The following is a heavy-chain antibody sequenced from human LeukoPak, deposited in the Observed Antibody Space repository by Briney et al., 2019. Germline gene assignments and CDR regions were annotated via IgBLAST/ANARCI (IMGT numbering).Heavy chain of an antibody. Sequence: GASVTLSCKASGYTFTGYYMHWVRLAPGQGLEWMGWINPNSGGTNYAQKFQGRVTMTRDTSISTAYMELSRLRSDDTAVYYCARDMTLKGSGSSQNWGQATLVPVSS. CDR2: INPNSGGT. V-gene: IGHV1-2*02. CDR3: ARDMTLKGSGSSQN. CDR1: GYTFTGYY. D-gene: IGHD3-10*01. J-gene: IGHJ4*02.